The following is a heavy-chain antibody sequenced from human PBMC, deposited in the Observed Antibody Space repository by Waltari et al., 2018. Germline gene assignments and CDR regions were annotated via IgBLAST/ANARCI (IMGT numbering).Heavy chain of an antibody. J-gene: IGHJ6*02. D-gene: IGHD2-2*01. Sequence: QVQLVESGGGVVQPGRSLRLSCAASGFTFSSYGMHWVRQAPGKGLEWVAVISYDGSNKYYADSVKGRFTISRDNSKNTLYLQMNSLRAEDTAVYYCAKDLQYPLLWGGYYYYYGMDVWGQGTTVTVSS. CDR1: GFTFSSYG. CDR2: ISYDGSNK. CDR3: AKDLQYPLLWGGYYYYYGMDV. V-gene: IGHV3-30*18.